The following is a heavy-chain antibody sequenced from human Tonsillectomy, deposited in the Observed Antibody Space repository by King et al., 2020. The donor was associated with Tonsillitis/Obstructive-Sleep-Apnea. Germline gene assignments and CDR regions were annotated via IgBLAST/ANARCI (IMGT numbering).Heavy chain of an antibody. CDR3: ARGASTDFWSGYEGFKGFDY. CDR2: INPSGGST. CDR1: GNTFTSYY. V-gene: IGHV1-46*01. J-gene: IGHJ4*02. Sequence: QLVQSGAEVKKPGASVKVSCKASGNTFTSYYMHWVRQAPGQGLEWMGIINPSGGSTTYPQKFQGRVTMTRDTSTSTVYMELSRLRSEDTDVFYCARGASTDFWSGYEGFKGFDYWGQGTLVTVSS. D-gene: IGHD3-3*01.